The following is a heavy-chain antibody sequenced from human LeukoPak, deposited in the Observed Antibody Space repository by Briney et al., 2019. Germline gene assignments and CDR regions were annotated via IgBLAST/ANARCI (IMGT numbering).Heavy chain of an antibody. Sequence: GGSLRLSCAASGFTFRNYAMNWVRQAPGKGLEWVSYISDSGKTKYYADSVKGRFTISRDNAKNSLYLQMNSLRAEDTAVYYCARDYSGWSLDPWGQGTLVTVSS. CDR3: ARDYSGWSLDP. CDR1: GFTFRNYA. V-gene: IGHV3-48*03. J-gene: IGHJ5*02. CDR2: ISDSGKTK. D-gene: IGHD5-12*01.